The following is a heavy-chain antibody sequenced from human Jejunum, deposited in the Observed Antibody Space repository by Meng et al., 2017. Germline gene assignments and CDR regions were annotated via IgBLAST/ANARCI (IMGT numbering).Heavy chain of an antibody. J-gene: IGHJ4*02. CDR1: GGSVSRAGYQ. V-gene: IGHV4-61*08. CDR2: AST. Sequence: QVQLQESGPGLARPSGTLSLICTVSGGSVSRAGYQWGWIRQPPGKGLEWIGYASTNYNPSLKSRVTISLDTSRNQFSLSLSSVTAADTAVYYCARDHMGSLDYWGQGILVTVSS. CDR3: ARDHMGSLDY. D-gene: IGHD1-26*01.